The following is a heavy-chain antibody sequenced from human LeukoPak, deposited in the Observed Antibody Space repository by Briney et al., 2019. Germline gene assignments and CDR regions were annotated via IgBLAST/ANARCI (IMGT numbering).Heavy chain of an antibody. Sequence: PGESLKISCKASGYSFASFWIGWVRQMPGKGLEWMGIIYPGDSDTRYSPSLQGQVTISTDKSISTAYLQWSSLRASDTAIYYCARRIAVSGTWYFDLWGRGTLVTVSS. J-gene: IGHJ2*01. D-gene: IGHD6-19*01. CDR3: ARRIAVSGTWYFDL. CDR2: IYPGDSDT. CDR1: GYSFASFW. V-gene: IGHV5-51*01.